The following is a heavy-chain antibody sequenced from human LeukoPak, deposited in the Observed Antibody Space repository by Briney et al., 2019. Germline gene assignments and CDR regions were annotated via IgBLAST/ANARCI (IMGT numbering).Heavy chain of an antibody. J-gene: IGHJ4*02. D-gene: IGHD3-9*01. CDR1: GYSFATYW. V-gene: IGHV5-51*01. Sequence: GESLKISCKGSGYSFATYWIGWVRQMPGKGLEWMGIIYPDDSNTRYSPSFQGQVTISADKSISTAYLQWSSLKASDTAMYYCATLRYFDWLSLDYWGQGTLVTVSS. CDR3: ATLRYFDWLSLDY. CDR2: IYPDDSNT.